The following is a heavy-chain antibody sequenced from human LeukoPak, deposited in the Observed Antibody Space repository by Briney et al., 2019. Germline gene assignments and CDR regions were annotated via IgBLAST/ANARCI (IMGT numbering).Heavy chain of an antibody. CDR1: GGSFSGYY. V-gene: IGHV4-34*01. CDR2: INHSGST. J-gene: IGHJ6*02. Sequence: SETLSLTCAVYGGSFSGYYWSWIRQPPGKGLELIGEINHSGSTNYNPSLKSRVTISVDTSKNQFSLKLSSVTAADTAVYYCARDRLVSNFLGYYYYGMDVWGQGTTVTVSS. D-gene: IGHD4-11*01. CDR3: ARDRLVSNFLGYYYYGMDV.